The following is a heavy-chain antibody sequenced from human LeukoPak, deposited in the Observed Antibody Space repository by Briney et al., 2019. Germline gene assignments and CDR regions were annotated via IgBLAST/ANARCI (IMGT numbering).Heavy chain of an antibody. Sequence: LGASVKVSCKASGYTFTGYYMHWVRQAPGQGLEWMGWINPNSGGTNYAQKFQGRVTMTRDTSISTAYMELSRLRSDDTAVYYCARVVVATKKSWRYYYYGMDVWGQGTTVTASS. CDR1: GYTFTGYY. CDR3: ARVVVATKKSWRYYYYGMDV. CDR2: INPNSGGT. V-gene: IGHV1-2*03. D-gene: IGHD5-12*01. J-gene: IGHJ6*02.